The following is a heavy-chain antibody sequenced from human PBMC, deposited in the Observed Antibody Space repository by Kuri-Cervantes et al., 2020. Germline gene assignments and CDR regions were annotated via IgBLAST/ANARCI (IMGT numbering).Heavy chain of an antibody. V-gene: IGHV3-7*01. Sequence: GESLKISCAASGFTFSSYAMHWVRQAPGKGLEWVANIKQDGSEKYYVDSVKGRFTISRDNAKNSLYLQMNSLRAEDTAVYYCARGWQQLVDSSYYYYYGMDVWGQGTTVTGSS. CDR1: GFTFSSYA. CDR2: IKQDGSEK. J-gene: IGHJ6*01. CDR3: ARGWQQLVDSSYYYYYGMDV. D-gene: IGHD6-13*01.